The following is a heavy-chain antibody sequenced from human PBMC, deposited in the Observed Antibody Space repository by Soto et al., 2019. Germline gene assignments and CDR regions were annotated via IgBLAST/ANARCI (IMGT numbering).Heavy chain of an antibody. J-gene: IGHJ6*02. CDR3: ASNGYGREEGSYYYYYGMDV. CDR1: GGSISSYY. D-gene: IGHD5-18*01. V-gene: IGHV4-59*08. Sequence: SETLSLTCTVSGGSISSYYWSWIRQPPGKGLDWIGYIYYSGSTNYNPSLKSRVTISVDTSKNQFSLKLSSVTAADTAMYYCASNGYGREEGSYYYYYGMDVWGQGTTVTVSS. CDR2: IYYSGST.